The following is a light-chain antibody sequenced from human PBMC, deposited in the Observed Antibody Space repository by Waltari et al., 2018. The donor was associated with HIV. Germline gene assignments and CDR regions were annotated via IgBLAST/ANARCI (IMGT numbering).Light chain of an antibody. CDR1: QSISSY. Sequence: DIQMTQSPSSLSASVGDRVTITCRASQSISSYLNWYQQKPGIAPKLLIYAASSLQSGVPSRFSGSGSGTDFTLTISSLQPEDFAIYYCQQSYSTPFTFGPGTKVDIK. V-gene: IGKV1-39*01. J-gene: IGKJ3*01. CDR3: QQSYSTPFT. CDR2: AAS.